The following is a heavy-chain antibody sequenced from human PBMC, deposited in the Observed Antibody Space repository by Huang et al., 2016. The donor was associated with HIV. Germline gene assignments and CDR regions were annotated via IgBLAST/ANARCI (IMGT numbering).Heavy chain of an antibody. CDR3: ARDPGGSGYFWYLDL. CDR1: GYTFTDHY. CDR2: INPNSGCR. V-gene: IGHV1-2*02. Sequence: QVQLVQSGAAVKKPGASMKVSCRASGYTFTDHYLHWVRQAPGQGPEWMGWINPNSGCRNYAQRFQGGITMTRDTSINTVYMELRSLRSDDTAVYYCARDPGGSGYFWYLDLWGRGTPVIVSS. J-gene: IGHJ2*01. D-gene: IGHD3-22*01.